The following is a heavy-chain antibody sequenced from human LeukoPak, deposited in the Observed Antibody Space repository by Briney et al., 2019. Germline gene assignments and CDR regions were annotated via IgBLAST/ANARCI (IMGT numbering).Heavy chain of an antibody. D-gene: IGHD3-10*01. J-gene: IGHJ3*02. CDR1: RYTFTGYY. CDR3: ARDAGSGSQLADAFDI. Sequence: ASVKVSCKASRYTFTGYYMHWVRQARGQGLEWMGWINPNSGGTNYAQKFQGRVTMTRDTSISTAYMELSRLRSNDTAVYYCARDAGSGSQLADAFDIWGQGTMVTVSS. CDR2: INPNSGGT. V-gene: IGHV1-2*02.